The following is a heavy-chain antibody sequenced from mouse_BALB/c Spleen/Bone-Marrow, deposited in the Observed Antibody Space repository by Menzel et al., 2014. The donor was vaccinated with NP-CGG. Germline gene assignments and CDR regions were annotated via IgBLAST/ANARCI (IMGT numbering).Heavy chain of an antibody. D-gene: IGHD2-2*01. Sequence: EVQGEESGAELAKPGASVKMSCKASGYNIKDNYMHWGKQRPEQGLEWIGNINPANGYTKYDQKFQGKATITADTSSNTAYLQLSSLTSEDTAVYSCARGYDGFAYWGQGTLVTVSA. CDR2: INPANGYT. CDR1: GYNIKDNY. V-gene: IGHV14-3*02. J-gene: IGHJ3*01. CDR3: ARGYDGFAY.